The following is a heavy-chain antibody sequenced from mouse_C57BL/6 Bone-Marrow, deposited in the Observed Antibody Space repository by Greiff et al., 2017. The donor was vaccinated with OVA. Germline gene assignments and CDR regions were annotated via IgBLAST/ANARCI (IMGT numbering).Heavy chain of an antibody. Sequence: VHVKQSGAELVKPGASVKLSCTASGFNIKDYYMHWVKQRTEQGLEWIGRIDPEDGETKYAPKFQGKATITADTSSNTAYLQLSSLTSEDTAVYYCASGDSNHWYFDVWGTGTTVTVSS. J-gene: IGHJ1*03. CDR3: ASGDSNHWYFDV. CDR1: GFNIKDYY. CDR2: IDPEDGET. V-gene: IGHV14-2*01. D-gene: IGHD2-5*01.